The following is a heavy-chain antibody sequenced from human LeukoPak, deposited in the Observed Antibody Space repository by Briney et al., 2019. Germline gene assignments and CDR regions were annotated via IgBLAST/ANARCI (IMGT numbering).Heavy chain of an antibody. CDR1: GFTFGEYG. CDR2: ITWDGGST. D-gene: IGHD6-19*01. CDR3: AKDIHIGHGSGWPES. Sequence: GGSLRLSCVGSGFTFGEYGMRWVRQVPGKGLEWVSHITWDGGSTYYAGSVKGRFTISRENSKNSLYLQMNSLGAEDTALYYCAKDIHIGHGSGWPESWGQGTLVTVSS. V-gene: IGHV3-43D*03. J-gene: IGHJ5*02.